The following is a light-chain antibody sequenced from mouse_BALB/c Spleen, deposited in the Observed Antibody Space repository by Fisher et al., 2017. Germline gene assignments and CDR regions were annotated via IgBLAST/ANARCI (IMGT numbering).Light chain of an antibody. CDR3: QQWSSNPLT. CDR1: SSVSY. CDR2: RTS. Sequence: IVMTQSTAIMSASPGEKVTITCSASSSVSYMHWFQQKPGTSPKLWIYRTSNLASGVPARFSGSGSGTSYSLTISSMEAEDAATYYCQQWSSNPLTFGAGTKLELK. J-gene: IGKJ5*01. V-gene: IGKV4-57*01.